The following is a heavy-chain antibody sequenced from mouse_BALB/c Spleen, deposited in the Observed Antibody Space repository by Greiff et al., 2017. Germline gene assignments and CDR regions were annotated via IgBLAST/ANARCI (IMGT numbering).Heavy chain of an antibody. D-gene: IGHD2-10*02. J-gene: IGHJ1*01. CDR2: ISSGGGST. V-gene: IGHV5-6*01. CDR1: GFTFSSYG. Sequence: EVHLVESGGDLVKPGGSLKLSCAASGFTFSSYGMSWVRQTPDKRLEWVATISSGGGSTYYPDTVKGRFTISRDNAKNTLYLQMSSLKSEDTAMYYCARQEVYGNYEYFDVWGAGTTVTVSS. CDR3: ARQEVYGNYEYFDV.